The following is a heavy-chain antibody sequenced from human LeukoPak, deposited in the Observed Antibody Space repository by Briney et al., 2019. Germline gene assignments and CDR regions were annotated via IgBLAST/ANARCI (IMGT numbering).Heavy chain of an antibody. CDR1: GFTFSSYA. CDR3: AKLGGYDFLNYFDY. CDR2: ISGSGGST. V-gene: IGHV3-23*01. D-gene: IGHD3/OR15-3a*01. Sequence: PGGSLRLSCAASGFTFSSYAMHWVRQAPGKGLEWVSAISGSGGSTYYADSVKGRFTISRDNSKNTLYLQMNSLRAEDTAVYYCAKLGGYDFLNYFDYWGQGTLVTVSS. J-gene: IGHJ4*02.